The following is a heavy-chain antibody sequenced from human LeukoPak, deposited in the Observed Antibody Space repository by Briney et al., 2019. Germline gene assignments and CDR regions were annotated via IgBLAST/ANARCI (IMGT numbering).Heavy chain of an antibody. V-gene: IGHV3-66*01. CDR3: AKGRDYGFDY. D-gene: IGHD4/OR15-4a*01. CDR1: EFSVGSNY. Sequence: GGSLRLSCAASEFSVGSNYMTWVRQAPGKGLEWVSLIYSGGSTYYADSVKGRFTISRDNSKNTLYLQMNSLRAEDTAVYYCAKGRDYGFDYWGQGTLVTVSS. CDR2: IYSGGST. J-gene: IGHJ4*02.